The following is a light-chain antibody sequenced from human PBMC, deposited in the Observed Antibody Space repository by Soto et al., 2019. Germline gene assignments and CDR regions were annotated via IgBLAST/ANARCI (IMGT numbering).Light chain of an antibody. CDR1: QSISSY. Sequence: DIQMTQSPSSLSASVGDRVSITCRASQSISSYFNWYQQKPGKAPKLLIYAASSLQSGVPSRFSGSGSGTDFTLTISSLQPEDFATYYCQQSYSTPLTLGGGTKVDIK. CDR2: AAS. J-gene: IGKJ4*01. V-gene: IGKV1-39*01. CDR3: QQSYSTPLT.